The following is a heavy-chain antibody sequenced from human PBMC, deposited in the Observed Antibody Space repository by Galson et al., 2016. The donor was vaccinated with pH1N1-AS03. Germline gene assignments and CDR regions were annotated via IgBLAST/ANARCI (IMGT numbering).Heavy chain of an antibody. J-gene: IGHJ6*02. CDR1: GGSMRSSNYY. CDR3: VSQIMSGPRIGVVYYGMDL. D-gene: IGHD5/OR15-5a*01. V-gene: IGHV4-39*01. Sequence: SETLSLTCSVSGGSMRSSNYYWGWIRQPPGKGLEWIGTVYYSGTTYVNPSLESRVTMSVDTSNNQFSLRMSSVTAADSAVYYCVSQIMSGPRIGVVYYGMDLWGQGTTVTVSS. CDR2: VYYSGTT.